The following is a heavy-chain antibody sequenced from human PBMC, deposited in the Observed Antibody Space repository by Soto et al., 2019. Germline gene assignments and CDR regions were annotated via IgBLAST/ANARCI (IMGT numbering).Heavy chain of an antibody. CDR3: ARATRLEWLLWFDY. V-gene: IGHV1-18*01. CDR1: GYTFTSYG. CDR2: ISAYNGNT. D-gene: IGHD3-3*01. Sequence: ASVKVSCKASGYTFTSYGICWARQAPGQGLEWMGWISAYNGNTNYAQKLQGRVTMTTDTSTCTAYMELRSLRSDDTAVYYCARATRLEWLLWFDYWGQGTLVTVSS. J-gene: IGHJ4*02.